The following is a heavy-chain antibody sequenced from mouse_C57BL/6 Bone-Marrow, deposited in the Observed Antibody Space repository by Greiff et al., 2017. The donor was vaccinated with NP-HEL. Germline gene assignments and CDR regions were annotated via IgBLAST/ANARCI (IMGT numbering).Heavy chain of an antibody. CDR1: GFTFTDYY. J-gene: IGHJ2*01. D-gene: IGHD1-1*01. Sequence: EVKVEESGGGLVQPGGSLSLSCAASGFTFTDYYMSWVRQPPGKALEWLGFIRNKANGYTTEYSSSVKGRFTISRDNSQSILYLQMNALRAEDSATYYCARYPGGVSTTVVYFDYWGQGTTLTVSS. V-gene: IGHV7-3*01. CDR3: ARYPGGVSTTVVYFDY. CDR2: IRNKANGYTT.